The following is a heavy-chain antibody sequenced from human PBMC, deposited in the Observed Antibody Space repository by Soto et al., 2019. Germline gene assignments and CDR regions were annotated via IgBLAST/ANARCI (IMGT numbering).Heavy chain of an antibody. V-gene: IGHV3-23*01. CDR1: EFTFRGSV. Sequence: VQVLESGGGLVQPGGSLRLSCTASEFTFRGSVMTWVRQAPGKGLEWVSTIGGGGATHYADSVEGRFTISRDDSKDTLLLQMNSLRAEDTAVYLCAREGFSSGQAGGFDIWGRGTMVTVSS. CDR2: IGGGGAT. J-gene: IGHJ3*02. CDR3: AREGFSSGQAGGFDI. D-gene: IGHD6-19*01.